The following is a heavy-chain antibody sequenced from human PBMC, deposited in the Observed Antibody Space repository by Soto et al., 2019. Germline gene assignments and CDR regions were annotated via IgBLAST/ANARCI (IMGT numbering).Heavy chain of an antibody. Sequence: ASVKVSCKASGYTFTGYYMHWVRQAPGQGLEWMGWINPNSGGTNYAQKFQGWVTMTRDTSISTAYMELSRLRSDDTAVYYGAREGGGIAAAGTNYYGMDVWGQGTTVTVSS. J-gene: IGHJ6*02. V-gene: IGHV1-2*04. CDR2: INPNSGGT. CDR3: AREGGGIAAAGTNYYGMDV. D-gene: IGHD6-13*01. CDR1: GYTFTGYY.